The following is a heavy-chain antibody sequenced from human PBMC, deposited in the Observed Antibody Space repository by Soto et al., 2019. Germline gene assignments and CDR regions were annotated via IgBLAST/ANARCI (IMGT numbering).Heavy chain of an antibody. CDR2: IIPIFSIA. CDR3: ASQADRCYYDTSGYWYCHL. J-gene: IGHJ2*01. V-gene: IGHV1-69*02. Sequence: QVQLVQSGAEVKRPGSSVKVSCQASGGTFTSYTISWVRQAPGQGLEWMGRIIPIFSIANYAQKFQGRVTLPGEKPTSPVYRELGGLRAEDTAVYYCASQADRCYYDTSGYWYCHLWGRGRLVAVSS. CDR1: GGTFTSYT. D-gene: IGHD3-22*01.